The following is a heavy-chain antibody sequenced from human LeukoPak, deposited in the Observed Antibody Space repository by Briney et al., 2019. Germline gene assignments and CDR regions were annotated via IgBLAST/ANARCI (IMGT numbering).Heavy chain of an antibody. CDR3: AKDLRDGYNLNYYFDY. CDR1: GFTFSSYG. J-gene: IGHJ4*02. D-gene: IGHD5-24*01. V-gene: IGHV3-33*06. CDR2: IWYDGSNK. Sequence: PGRSLRLSCAASGFTFSSYGMHSVRQAPGKGLEWVAVIWYDGSNKYYADSVKGRFTISRDNSKNTLYLQMNSLRAEDTAVYYCAKDLRDGYNLNYYFDYWGQGTLVTVSS.